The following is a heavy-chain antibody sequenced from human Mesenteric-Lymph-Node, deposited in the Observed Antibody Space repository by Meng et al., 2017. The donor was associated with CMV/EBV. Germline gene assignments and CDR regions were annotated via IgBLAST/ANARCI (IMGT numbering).Heavy chain of an antibody. Sequence: GGSLRLSCAASGFSFSTFGMHWVRQAPGKGLEYVSGISSGGGSPYYADSVKGRFIISRDNAKNTLYLQMGSLRAEDTAVYYCAKDPFAGYQLPREGVDYWGQGTLVTVSS. V-gene: IGHV3-64*02. CDR3: AKDPFAGYQLPREGVDY. CDR2: ISSGGGSP. D-gene: IGHD2-2*01. CDR1: GFSFSTFG. J-gene: IGHJ4*02.